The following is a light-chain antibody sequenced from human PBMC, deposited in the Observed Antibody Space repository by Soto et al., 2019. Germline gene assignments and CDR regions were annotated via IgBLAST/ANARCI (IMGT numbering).Light chain of an antibody. CDR2: DVN. Sequence: QSALTQPASVSGSPGQSITISCTGTSSDVGTYNYVSWYQQHPGKAPKLMIYDVNNRPSGVSPRFSGSKSGNTDSLTISGLQADHESDYYCSSLTSSGTHVFGSGTKVTVL. CDR1: SSDVGTYNY. CDR3: SSLTSSGTHV. J-gene: IGLJ1*01. V-gene: IGLV2-14*01.